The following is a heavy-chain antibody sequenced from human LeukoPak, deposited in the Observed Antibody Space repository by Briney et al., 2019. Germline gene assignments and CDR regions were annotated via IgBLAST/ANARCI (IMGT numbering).Heavy chain of an antibody. CDR3: AIRGVASTDY. J-gene: IGHJ4*02. CDR1: GYTFTSYG. Sequence: ASVKVSCKASGYTFTSYGISWVRQAPGQGLEWMGWISAYNGNTNYAQKLQGRVTMTTTSTAYMELRSLRSDDTAVYYCAIRGVASTDYWGQGTLVTVSS. D-gene: IGHD3-10*01. CDR2: ISAYNGNT. V-gene: IGHV1-18*01.